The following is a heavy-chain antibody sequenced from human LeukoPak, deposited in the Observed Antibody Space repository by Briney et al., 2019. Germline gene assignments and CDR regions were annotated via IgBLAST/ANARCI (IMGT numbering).Heavy chain of an antibody. D-gene: IGHD1-14*01. V-gene: IGHV4-38-2*02. Sequence: PSETLSLTCSVPGYSISRGYHWAWVRQPPGKGLEWIGSVHHSGATYYNPSLNSRLTISADTSKNQFSLKMGSVTAADTAVYYCTRINFNPDYWGQGTLVTVSS. J-gene: IGHJ4*02. CDR1: GYSISRGYH. CDR3: TRINFNPDY. CDR2: VHHSGAT.